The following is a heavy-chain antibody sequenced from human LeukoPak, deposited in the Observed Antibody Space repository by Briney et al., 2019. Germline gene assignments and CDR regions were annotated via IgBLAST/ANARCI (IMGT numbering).Heavy chain of an antibody. D-gene: IGHD4-23*01. Sequence: SVKVSCKASGGTLSSHAISWVRQAPGQGLEWMGGIIPIFGTTNYAQKFQGRVTITAVESMSTAYMELSSLRSEDTAVYYCARGWLAETTVVTPYNYWGQGTLVTVSS. CDR3: ARGWLAETTVVTPYNY. V-gene: IGHV1-69*13. CDR1: GGTLSSHA. CDR2: IIPIFGTT. J-gene: IGHJ4*02.